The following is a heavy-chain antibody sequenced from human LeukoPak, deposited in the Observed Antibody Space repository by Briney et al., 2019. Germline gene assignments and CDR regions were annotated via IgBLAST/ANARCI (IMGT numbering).Heavy chain of an antibody. D-gene: IGHD6-19*01. CDR2: IYNSGAGI. CDR3: AKDVAPDSGWDLDY. CDR1: GFTFSTYT. V-gene: IGHV3-23*01. Sequence: GGSLRLSCAASGFTFSTYTMSWVRQAPGRGLEWVSSIYNSGAGIFYADSVKGRFTISRDNSKNTLYLQMNSLRAEDTAVYYCAKDVAPDSGWDLDYWGQGTLVTVSS. J-gene: IGHJ4*02.